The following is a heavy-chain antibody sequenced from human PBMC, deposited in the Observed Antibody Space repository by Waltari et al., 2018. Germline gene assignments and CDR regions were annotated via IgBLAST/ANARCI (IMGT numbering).Heavy chain of an antibody. CDR2: VNTDSGNP. CDR1: GYTFPTYG. CDR3: ARDFESRGYDT. V-gene: IGHV7-4-1*02. D-gene: IGHD3-22*01. Sequence: QVQLVQSGSELKKPGASVKVSCKASGYTFPTYGITWVRQAPGQGLEWLGWVNTDSGNPTYAQGFTGRLVFSLDTSVNTAFLQISSLKAEDSAIYYCARDFESRGYDTWGQGTMVTVSS. J-gene: IGHJ3*02.